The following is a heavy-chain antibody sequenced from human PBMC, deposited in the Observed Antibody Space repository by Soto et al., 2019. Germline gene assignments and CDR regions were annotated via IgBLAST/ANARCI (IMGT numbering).Heavy chain of an antibody. CDR3: ARGRGPRYCSGGSCYAGWFDP. V-gene: IGHV4-31*03. CDR1: GGSISSGGYY. D-gene: IGHD2-15*01. CDR2: IYYSGST. Sequence: QVQLQESGPGLVKPSQTLSLTCTVSGGSISSGGYYWSWIRQHPGKGLEWIGYIYYSGSTYYNPALNSRVTISVDTSKNQSSLKLSSVTAADTAVYYCARGRGPRYCSGGSCYAGWFDPWGQGTLVTVSS. J-gene: IGHJ5*02.